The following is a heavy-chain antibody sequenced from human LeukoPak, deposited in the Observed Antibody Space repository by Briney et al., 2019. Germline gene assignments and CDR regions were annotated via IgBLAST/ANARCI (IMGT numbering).Heavy chain of an antibody. Sequence: GGSLRLSCAASGFTFSSYWMSWVRQAPGKGLEWVANIKQDGSEKYYVDSVKGRFTISRDNSKNTLYLQMNSLRAEDTAVYYCAKPARTDAFDIWGQGTMITVSS. CDR3: AKPARTDAFDI. J-gene: IGHJ3*02. CDR1: GFTFSSYW. V-gene: IGHV3-7*03. CDR2: IKQDGSEK. D-gene: IGHD1-14*01.